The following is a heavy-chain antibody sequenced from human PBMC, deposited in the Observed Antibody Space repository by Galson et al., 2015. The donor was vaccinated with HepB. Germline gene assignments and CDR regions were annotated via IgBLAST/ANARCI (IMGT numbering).Heavy chain of an antibody. CDR1: GFTLSNYW. V-gene: IGHV3-7*01. J-gene: IGHJ4*02. CDR2: IKQDGSDK. D-gene: IGHD2-15*01. Sequence: SLRLSCAASGFTLSNYWMTWVRQAPGKGLEWVASIKQDGSDKYYVDSVKGRFSISRDNAKNSLYLQLNSLRAEDTAVYYCARGRSPDYWGQGTLVTVSS. CDR3: ARGRSPDY.